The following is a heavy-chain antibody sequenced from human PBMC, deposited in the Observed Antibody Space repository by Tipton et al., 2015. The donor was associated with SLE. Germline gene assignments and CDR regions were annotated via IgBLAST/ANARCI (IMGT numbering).Heavy chain of an antibody. CDR3: AKDYNHANAEYN. Sequence: TLSLTCTVSGGSISSSSSYGGWIRQPPGKGLEWIGSIYYSGTTYYNPSLKSRVSISVDKSKNQFSLKLSSVTVADTAVYYCAKDYNHANAEYNWGQGTLVIVSS. CDR2: IYYSGTT. V-gene: IGHV4-39*07. D-gene: IGHD5-24*01. J-gene: IGHJ4*02. CDR1: GGSISSSSSY.